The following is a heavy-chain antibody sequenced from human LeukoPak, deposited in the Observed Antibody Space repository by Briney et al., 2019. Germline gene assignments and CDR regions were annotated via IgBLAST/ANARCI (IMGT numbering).Heavy chain of an antibody. CDR1: GFSFDSYA. Sequence: GGSLRLSCAASGFSFDSYAMSWVRQAPGKGLEWVSAISGRGGSTYYADSVQGRFTISRDNSKNTLYLQMNSLRAEDTAEYYCAKGRGSGWPQFDYWGQGTLATVSS. CDR2: ISGRGGST. D-gene: IGHD6-19*01. J-gene: IGHJ4*02. CDR3: AKGRGSGWPQFDY. V-gene: IGHV3-23*01.